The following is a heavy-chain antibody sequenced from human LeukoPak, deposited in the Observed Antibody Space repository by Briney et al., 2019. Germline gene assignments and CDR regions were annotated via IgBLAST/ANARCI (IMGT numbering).Heavy chain of an antibody. D-gene: IGHD5-24*01. J-gene: IGHJ3*01. CDR3: AKDIQLST. V-gene: IGHV3-53*01. Sequence: GGSLRLSCAASGFTVSSNYMSWVRQAPGKGLEWVSIIYSGGSTYYADSVKGRFTISRDNSKNTLSLQMNSLRVEDTAMYFCAKDIQLSTWGLGTMVTVSS. CDR2: IYSGGST. CDR1: GFTVSSNY.